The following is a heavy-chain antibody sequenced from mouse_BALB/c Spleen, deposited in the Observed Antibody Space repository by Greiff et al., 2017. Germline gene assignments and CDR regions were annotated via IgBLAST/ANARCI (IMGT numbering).Heavy chain of an antibody. J-gene: IGHJ4*01. CDR3: ARVVTTVVDAMDY. CDR1: GFTFSDYY. Sequence: EVQRVESGGGLVKPGGSLKLSCAASGFTFSDYYMYWVRQTPEKRLEWVATISDGGSYTYYPDSVKGRFTISRDNAKNNLYLQMSSLKSEDTAMYYCARVVTTVVDAMDYWGQGTSVTVSS. CDR2: ISDGGSYT. V-gene: IGHV5-4*02. D-gene: IGHD1-1*01.